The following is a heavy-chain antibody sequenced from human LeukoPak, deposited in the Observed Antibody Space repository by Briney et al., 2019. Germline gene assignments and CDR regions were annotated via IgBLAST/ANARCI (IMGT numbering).Heavy chain of an antibody. J-gene: IGHJ4*02. V-gene: IGHV4-39*01. CDR1: GGSISSSSYY. CDR2: IYYSGST. Sequence: SETLSLTCTVSGGSISSSSYYWGWIRQPPGKGLEWIGSIYYSGSTYYNPSLKSRVTISVDTSKNQFSLKLSSVTAADTAVYYCARTYDFWSGQDYWGQGTLVTVSS. CDR3: ARTYDFWSGQDY. D-gene: IGHD3-3*01.